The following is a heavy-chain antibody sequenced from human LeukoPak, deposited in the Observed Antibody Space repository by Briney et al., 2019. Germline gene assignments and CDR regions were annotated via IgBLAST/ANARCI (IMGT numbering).Heavy chain of an antibody. Sequence: SVKVSCKASGGTFSSYAISWVRQAPGQGLEWMGGIIPIFGTANYAQKFQGRVTITADESTSTAYMELSSLRSEDTAVYYCARDIAAAGRRFDPWGQGTLVTVSS. J-gene: IGHJ5*02. CDR3: ARDIAAAGRRFDP. V-gene: IGHV1-69*01. CDR1: GGTFSSYA. CDR2: IIPIFGTA. D-gene: IGHD6-13*01.